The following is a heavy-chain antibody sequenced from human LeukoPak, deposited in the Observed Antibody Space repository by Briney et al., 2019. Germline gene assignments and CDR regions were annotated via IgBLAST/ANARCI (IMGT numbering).Heavy chain of an antibody. J-gene: IGHJ4*02. Sequence: GGSLRLSCAASGFTFSSYGMHWVRRAPGKGLGWVAVIWYDGSNKYYADSVKGRFTISRDNSKNTLYLQMNSLRAEDTAVYYCARARGSYDSSGYPYDYWGQGTLVTVSS. CDR1: GFTFSSYG. D-gene: IGHD3-22*01. V-gene: IGHV3-33*08. CDR2: IWYDGSNK. CDR3: ARARGSYDSSGYPYDY.